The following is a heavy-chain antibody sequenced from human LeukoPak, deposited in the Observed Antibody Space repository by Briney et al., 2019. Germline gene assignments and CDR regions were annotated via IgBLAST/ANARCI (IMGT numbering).Heavy chain of an antibody. V-gene: IGHV3-15*01. CDR3: TTDPGDYEIY. D-gene: IGHD4-17*01. Sequence: GGSLRLSCAASGLTFRNAWLSWVRQAPGKGLEWVGRIKSKTDGGTVDYAPPVKGRFTISRDDSRNTLSLEVNSLKTEDTAVYYCTTDPGDYEIYWGQGTLVTVSS. CDR1: GLTFRNAW. CDR2: IKSKTDGGTV. J-gene: IGHJ4*02.